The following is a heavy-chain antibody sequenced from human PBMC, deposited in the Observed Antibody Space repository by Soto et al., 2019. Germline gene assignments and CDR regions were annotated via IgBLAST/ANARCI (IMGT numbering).Heavy chain of an antibody. J-gene: IGHJ4*02. CDR1: GYTFTSYG. CDR3: ARDRAYDYIWGSQYYFDY. D-gene: IGHD3-16*01. CDR2: ISAYNGNT. Sequence: ASVKVSCKASGYTFTSYGISWVRQAPGQGLEWMGWISAYNGNTNYAQKLQGRVTMTTDTSTSTAYMELWSLRSDDTAVYYCARDRAYDYIWGSQYYFDYWGQGTLVTVSS. V-gene: IGHV1-18*01.